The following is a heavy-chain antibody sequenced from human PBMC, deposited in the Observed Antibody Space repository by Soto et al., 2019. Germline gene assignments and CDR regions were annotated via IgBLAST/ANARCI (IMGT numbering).Heavy chain of an antibody. V-gene: IGHV4-4*07. J-gene: IGHJ5*02. CDR2: IYATGTT. CDR3: VRDGTKTLRDWFDP. CDR1: GAAIRGFY. Sequence: SETLSLTCTVSGAAIRGFYWSWIRKSAGKGLEWIGRIYATGTTHYTPSLRSRVMMSVDTSKKQFSLKLRSVTAADTAVYYCVRDGTKTLRDWFDPWGQGISVTV. D-gene: IGHD1-1*01.